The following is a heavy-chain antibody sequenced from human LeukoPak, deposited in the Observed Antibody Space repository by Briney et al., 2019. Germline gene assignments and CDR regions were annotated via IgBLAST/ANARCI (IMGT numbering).Heavy chain of an antibody. CDR2: INTFGTTA. V-gene: IGHV3-74*01. J-gene: IGHJ4*02. Sequence: GGSLRLSCAVSGFTFSSYWMNWVRQAPGEGLVWVSHINTFGTTATYADSVKGRFTISRDNANNTLYLQMNSLRVEDTAVYYCVRDNAYKFDYWGQGTLVTVSS. CDR3: VRDNAYKFDY. CDR1: GFTFSSYW. D-gene: IGHD5-24*01.